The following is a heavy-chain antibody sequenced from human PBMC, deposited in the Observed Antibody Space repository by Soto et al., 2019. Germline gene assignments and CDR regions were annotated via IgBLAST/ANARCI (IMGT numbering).Heavy chain of an antibody. J-gene: IGHJ4*02. Sequence: SETLSLTCTVSGGSISSYYWSWIRQPPGKGLEWIGYIYYSGSTNYNPSLKSRVTISVDTSKNQFSLKLSSVTAADTAVYYCARCPPDSSGWYYFDYWGQGTLVTVSS. D-gene: IGHD6-19*01. CDR2: IYYSGST. CDR1: GGSISSYY. CDR3: ARCPPDSSGWYYFDY. V-gene: IGHV4-59*01.